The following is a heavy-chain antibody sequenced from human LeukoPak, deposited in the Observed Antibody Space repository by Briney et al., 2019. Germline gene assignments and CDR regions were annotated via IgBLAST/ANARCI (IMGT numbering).Heavy chain of an antibody. CDR1: GFTFSSYA. CDR2: IRSTGQST. V-gene: IGHV3-23*01. CDR3: GRSRRINASLYYYMDV. Sequence: GGSLRLSCAAPGFTFSSYAITWVRQAPGKGLEWVSSIRSTGQSTFYADSVKGRFTISRDNSKNTVYLLMNSLRTEDTAVYYCGRSRRINASLYYYMDVWGKGTTVTVSS. J-gene: IGHJ6*03. D-gene: IGHD2-15*01.